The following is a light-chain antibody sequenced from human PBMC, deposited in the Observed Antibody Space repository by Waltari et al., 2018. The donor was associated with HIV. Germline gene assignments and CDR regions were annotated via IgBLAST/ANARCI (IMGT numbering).Light chain of an antibody. CDR3: QQYGTSPWT. CDR1: QSVNTNY. Sequence: EIVLTQSPGTLSLSPGDRAILSCRASQSVNTNYLAWYQQKAGQAPRLVIYGASNRAAGIPDRFSSSGSGTDFTLSISRLGPEDFAVNYCQQYGTSPWTFGQGTNVEIK. J-gene: IGKJ1*01. CDR2: GAS. V-gene: IGKV3-20*01.